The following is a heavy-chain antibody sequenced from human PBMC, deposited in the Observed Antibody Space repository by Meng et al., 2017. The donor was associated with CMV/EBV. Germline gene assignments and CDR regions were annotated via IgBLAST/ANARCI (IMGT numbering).Heavy chain of an antibody. CDR2: MNPNSGNT. CDR1: GYTFTSYD. J-gene: IGHJ4*02. Sequence: ASVKVSCKASGYTFTSYDINWVRQATGQGLEWMGWMNPNSGNTGYAQKFQGRVTMTRNTSISTAYMELSSLRSEDTAVYYCATQGLSDCSSTSCYQIGDYWGQGTLVTVSS. CDR3: ATQGLSDCSSTSCYQIGDY. V-gene: IGHV1-8*01. D-gene: IGHD2-2*01.